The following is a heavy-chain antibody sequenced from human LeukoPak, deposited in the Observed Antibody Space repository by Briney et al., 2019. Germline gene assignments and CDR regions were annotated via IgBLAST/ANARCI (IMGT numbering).Heavy chain of an antibody. CDR2: MNPNSGNT. J-gene: IGHJ3*02. V-gene: IGHV1-69*13. CDR1: GGTFSSSA. CDR3: ARDLRITLVREVISDAFEI. Sequence: SVKVSCKASGGTFSSSAISWVRQAPGQGLEWMGWMNPNSGNTGYAQKFQGRVTITADESTSTAYMELNNLRSEDTAVYYCARDLRITLVREVISDAFEIWGQGTMVTVSS. D-gene: IGHD3-10*01.